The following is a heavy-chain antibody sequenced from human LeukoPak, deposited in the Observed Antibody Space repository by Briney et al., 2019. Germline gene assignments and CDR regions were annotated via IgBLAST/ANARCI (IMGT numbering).Heavy chain of an antibody. J-gene: IGHJ4*02. CDR1: GFTFSSYV. CDR2: IWYDGSNK. D-gene: IGHD3-22*01. V-gene: IGHV3-33*01. Sequence: GGSLRLSCAASGFTFSSYVMHWVRQAPGKGLEWVAVIWYDGSNKYYADSVKGRFTISRDNSKNTLYLQMNSLRAEDTAVYYCARGRYDSSGYYYGIDYWGQGTLVTVSS. CDR3: ARGRYDSSGYYYGIDY.